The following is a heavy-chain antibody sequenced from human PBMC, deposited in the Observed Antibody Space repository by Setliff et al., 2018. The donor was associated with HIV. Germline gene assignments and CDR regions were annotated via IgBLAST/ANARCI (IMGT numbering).Heavy chain of an antibody. CDR2: VDWDDDK. CDR3: ARDWRDASGSYYYFDY. J-gene: IGHJ4*02. CDR1: GLSLSTSGMR. Sequence: SGPTLVNPTQTLTPTCTFSGLSLSTSGMRVSWIRQPPGKALEWLARVDWDDDKFYSTSLKTRLTISKDTSKNQVVLTMTNMDPVDTATYYCARDWRDASGSYYYFDYWGQGTLVTVSS. D-gene: IGHD3-10*01. V-gene: IGHV2-70*04.